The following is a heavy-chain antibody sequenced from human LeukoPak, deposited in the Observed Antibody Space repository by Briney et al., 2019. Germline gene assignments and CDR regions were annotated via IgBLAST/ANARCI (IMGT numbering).Heavy chain of an antibody. V-gene: IGHV3-30*02. CDR3: AKEPQGYDSEWV. J-gene: IGHJ4*02. D-gene: IGHD3-22*01. CDR1: GFTFTSYG. CDR2: IRYDGSNK. Sequence: GGSLRLSCAASGFTFTSYGMEWVRQAPGKGLEWEAFIRYDGSNKYYADSVKGRFTISRDNSKNTLYLQMNSLRAEDTAVYYGAKEPQGYDSEWVWGQGTLVTVSS.